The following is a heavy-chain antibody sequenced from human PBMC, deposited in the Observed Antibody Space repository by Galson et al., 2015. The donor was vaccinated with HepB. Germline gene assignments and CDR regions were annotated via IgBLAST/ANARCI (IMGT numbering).Heavy chain of an antibody. Sequence: LSLTCTVSGGSISSSSYYWGWIRQPPGKGLEWIGSIYYSGSTYYNPSLKSRVTISVDTSKNQFSLKLSSVTAADTAVYYCASYSSGWYARYWGQGTLVTVSS. CDR3: ASYSSGWYARY. J-gene: IGHJ4*02. D-gene: IGHD6-19*01. CDR1: GGSISSSSYY. V-gene: IGHV4-39*01. CDR2: IYYSGST.